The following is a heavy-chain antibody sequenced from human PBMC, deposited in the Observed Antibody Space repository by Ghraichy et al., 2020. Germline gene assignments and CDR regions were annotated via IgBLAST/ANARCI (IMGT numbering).Heavy chain of an antibody. J-gene: IGHJ3*01. CDR2: TYYRSKWYY. Sequence: SQTLSLTCAISGDSVSSNSAAWNWIRQSPSRGLEWLGRTYYRSKWYYDYAISVKSRITINPDTSKNQFSLQLNSVSPEDTAVYYCASRGIPGDDAFDLWGRGTMVTVSS. D-gene: IGHD6-13*01. CDR3: ASRGIPGDDAFDL. V-gene: IGHV6-1*01. CDR1: GDSVSSNSAA.